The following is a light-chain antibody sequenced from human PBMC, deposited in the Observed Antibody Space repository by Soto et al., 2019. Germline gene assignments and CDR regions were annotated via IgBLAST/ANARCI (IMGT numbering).Light chain of an antibody. J-gene: IGKJ1*01. CDR2: KAS. CDR3: QQYNSYSWT. Sequence: DIQMTQSPSTLSASVGDRVTITCRACQSISSWLAWYQQKPGKAPKLLIYKASSLESGVPSRFSGSGSGTEFTLTISSLQPDEFATYYCQQYNSYSWTFGQGTKVEIK. V-gene: IGKV1-5*03. CDR1: QSISSW.